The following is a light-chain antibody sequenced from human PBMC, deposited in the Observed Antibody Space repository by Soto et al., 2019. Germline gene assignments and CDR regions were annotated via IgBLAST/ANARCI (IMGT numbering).Light chain of an antibody. V-gene: IGKV3-15*01. CDR1: QSVSSN. CDR3: QQYNNWPLT. CDR2: GAS. Sequence: EIVMTQSPATLSGSPGERATLSCRASQSVSSNLAWYQQKPGQAPRLLIYGASTRATGIAARFSGSGSGTEFTLTISSLQSEDFAVYYCQQYNNWPLTFGGGTKVEIK. J-gene: IGKJ4*01.